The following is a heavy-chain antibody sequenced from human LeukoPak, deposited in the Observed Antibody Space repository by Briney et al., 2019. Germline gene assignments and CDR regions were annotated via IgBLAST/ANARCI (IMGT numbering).Heavy chain of an antibody. CDR1: GFTFDDYT. CDR2: ISWDGGST. CDR3: ARAGGSGTTLDY. J-gene: IGHJ4*02. V-gene: IGHV3-43*01. Sequence: GGSLRLSCAASGFTFDDYTMHWVRQAPGKGLEWVSLISWDGGSTYYADSVKGRFTISRDNAKNSLYLQMNSLRAEDTAVYYCARAGGSGTTLDYWGQGTLVTVSS. D-gene: IGHD3-10*01.